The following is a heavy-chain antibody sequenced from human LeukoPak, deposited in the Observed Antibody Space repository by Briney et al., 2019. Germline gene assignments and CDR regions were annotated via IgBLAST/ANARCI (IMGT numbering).Heavy chain of an antibody. CDR1: GFTFSSYS. J-gene: IGHJ6*02. CDR2: ISSSSSYI. CDR3: ARDGYCSGGSCYERADYYYGMDV. D-gene: IGHD2-15*01. V-gene: IGHV3-21*01. Sequence: GGSLRLSCAASGFTFSSYSMNWVRQAPGKGLEWVSSISSSSSYIYYADSVKGRFTISRDNAKNSLYLQMNSLRAEDTAVYYCARDGYCSGGSCYERADYYYGMDVWGQGTTDTVSS.